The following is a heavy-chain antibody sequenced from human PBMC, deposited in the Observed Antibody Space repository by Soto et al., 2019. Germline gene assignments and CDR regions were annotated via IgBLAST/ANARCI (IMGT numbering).Heavy chain of an antibody. CDR2: IYYSGST. J-gene: IGHJ5*02. CDR1: GGSISSGDYY. V-gene: IGHV4-30-4*01. CDR3: ARSFRLVSKNNWFDP. Sequence: SETLSLTCTVSGGSISSGDYYWSWIRQPPGKGLEWIGYIYYSGSTYYNPSLKSRVTISVDTSKNQFSLKLSSVTAADTAVYYCARSFRLVSKNNWFDPWGQGTLVTVSS. D-gene: IGHD6-19*01.